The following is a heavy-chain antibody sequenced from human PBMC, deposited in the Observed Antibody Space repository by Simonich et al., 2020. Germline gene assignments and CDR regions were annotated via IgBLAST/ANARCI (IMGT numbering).Heavy chain of an antibody. CDR3: ARARYCSSTSCYNWFDP. J-gene: IGHJ5*02. D-gene: IGHD2-2*01. CDR1: GYTFPSYD. CDR2: YNPTTRNT. V-gene: IGHV1-8*03. Sequence: VQLVQSGAEVKKPGASVKVSCKASGYTFPSYDITWVRHVTEQGRDGMEWYNPTTRNTGYAQQFQGRYTITRNTSISTAYMELSSLRSEDTAVYYCARARYCSSTSCYNWFDPWGQGTLVTVSS.